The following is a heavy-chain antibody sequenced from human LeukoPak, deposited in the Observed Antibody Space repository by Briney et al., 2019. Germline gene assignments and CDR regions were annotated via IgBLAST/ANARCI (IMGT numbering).Heavy chain of an antibody. CDR2: TWYDGSNK. V-gene: IGHV3-30*02. J-gene: IGHJ4*02. Sequence: AGSLRLSCAASGLTHRSYGMHWLGPAPRKGLEGVAFTWYDGSNKYYAHSVKGRFPISRDNSQDPLYLQMNSLSAHDTAVYYCAKDRLRVFEWSHPVDSWGQGTLVTVSS. D-gene: IGHD3-3*01. CDR1: GLTHRSYG. CDR3: AKDRLRVFEWSHPVDS.